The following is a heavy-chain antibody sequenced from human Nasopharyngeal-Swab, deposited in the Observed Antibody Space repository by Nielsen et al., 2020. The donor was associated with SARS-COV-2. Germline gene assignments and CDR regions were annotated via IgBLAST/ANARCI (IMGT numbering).Heavy chain of an antibody. CDR3: ARESGVSSTSPFDC. D-gene: IGHD2-2*01. J-gene: IGHJ4*02. CDR2: MWYAGSSE. Sequence: GESLKISCKASGFSVTSHGMHWVRQAPGKGLEWVAVMWYAGSSERYADSVKGRLTISRDISKNTLYLQMNSLRAEDTAVYYCARESGVSSTSPFDCWGRGTLVTVSS. V-gene: IGHV3-33*01. CDR1: GFSVTSHG.